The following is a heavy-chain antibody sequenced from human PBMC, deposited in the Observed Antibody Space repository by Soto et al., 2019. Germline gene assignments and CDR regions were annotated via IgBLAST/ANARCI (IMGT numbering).Heavy chain of an antibody. CDR3: VKDSPIVSVFSGHDDFDS. CDR1: GGTFSNHI. J-gene: IGHJ4*02. V-gene: IGHV1-69*08. Sequence: QVQLVQSGAEVKKPGSSVKVSCKDSGGTFSNHIINWVRQAPGQGHEWRGRIIPMLDITNYAQKLQDRVTITADKSTTASYREVSSLRPEATAIYYWVKDSPIVSVFSGHDDFDSWGQGTPVTVSS. CDR2: IIPMLDIT. D-gene: IGHD5-12*01.